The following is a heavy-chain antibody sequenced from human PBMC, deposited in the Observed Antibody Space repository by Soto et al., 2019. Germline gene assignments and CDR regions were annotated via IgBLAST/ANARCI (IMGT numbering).Heavy chain of an antibody. Sequence: QVQLEQSGAEVKKPGASVKISCKASGYIFTTYDMHWVRQAPGQRLEWMGWLNAGNGNTKYSQKFQDRVTITRDTSASATYMELSSLSSEDTAVYYCARDGRAGVDVLTGYPRDAFDIWGQGTMVTVSS. CDR2: LNAGNGNT. CDR1: GYIFTTYD. V-gene: IGHV1-3*01. D-gene: IGHD3-9*01. J-gene: IGHJ3*02. CDR3: ARDGRAGVDVLTGYPRDAFDI.